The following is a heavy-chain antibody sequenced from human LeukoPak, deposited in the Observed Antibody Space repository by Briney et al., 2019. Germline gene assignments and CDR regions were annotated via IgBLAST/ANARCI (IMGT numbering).Heavy chain of an antibody. V-gene: IGHV3-7*05. CDR1: GFTFSNYW. Sequence: GGSLRLSCAASGFTFSNYWMSWVRQAPGKGLEWVAHINQDGSEKYYVDSVKGRFTISRDNAKNSLYLQMNSLRAEDTAVYYCARDCFVVVPAAISLVCSADYWGQGTLVTVSS. CDR2: INQDGSEK. CDR3: ARDCFVVVPAAISLVCSADY. J-gene: IGHJ4*02. D-gene: IGHD2-2*01.